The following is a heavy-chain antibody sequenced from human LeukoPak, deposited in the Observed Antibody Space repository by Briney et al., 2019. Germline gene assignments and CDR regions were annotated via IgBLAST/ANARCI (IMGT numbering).Heavy chain of an antibody. J-gene: IGHJ3*02. CDR2: INHSGST. D-gene: IGHD2-15*01. CDR1: GGSFSGYY. Sequence: SETLSLTCAVYGGSFSGYYWSWIRQPPGKGLEWIGEINHSGSTNYNPSLKSRVTISVDTSKNQFSLKLSSATAADTAVYYCARGGDIVVVVAATGAFDIWGQGTMVTVSS. V-gene: IGHV4-34*01. CDR3: ARGGDIVVVVAATGAFDI.